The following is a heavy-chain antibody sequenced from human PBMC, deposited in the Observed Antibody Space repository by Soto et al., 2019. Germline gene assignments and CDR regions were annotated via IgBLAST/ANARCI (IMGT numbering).Heavy chain of an antibody. J-gene: IGHJ4*02. CDR3: VLWPPYYFDY. D-gene: IGHD3-10*01. CDR2: ISGSGGST. CDR1: GFGVSNNY. Sequence: GGSLRLSCVASGFGVSNNYMSWVRQAPGKGLEWVSAISGSGGSTYYADSVKGRFTISRDNSKNTLYLQMNSLRAEDTAVYYCVLWPPYYFDYWGQGTLVTVSS. V-gene: IGHV3-23*01.